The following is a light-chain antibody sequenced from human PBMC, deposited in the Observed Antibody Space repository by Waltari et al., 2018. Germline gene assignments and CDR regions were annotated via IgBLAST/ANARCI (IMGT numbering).Light chain of an antibody. Sequence: SSELTQDPAVSVALGQTVRITSQVDRLRCYYECLYQQRPGQAPILVIYDKNNRPSGVPDRFTGSSSHNTGSLTITGAQAEDEASYYCHSRDASGVAGSFGGGTKLTVL. CDR1: RLRCYY. J-gene: IGLJ2*01. V-gene: IGLV3-19*01. CDR3: HSRDASGVAGS. CDR2: DKN.